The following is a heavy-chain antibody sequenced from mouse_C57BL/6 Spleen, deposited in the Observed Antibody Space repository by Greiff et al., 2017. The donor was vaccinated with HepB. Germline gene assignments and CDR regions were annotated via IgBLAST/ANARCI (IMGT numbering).Heavy chain of an antibody. Sequence: QVQLQQPGAELVKPGASVKMSCKASGYTFTSYWITWVKQRPGQGLEWIGDIYPGSGSTNYNEKFKSKATLAVATSSSTAYMQLSSLTSEDSAVYYCAEKNSIYAMDYWGQGTSVTVSS. CDR2: IYPGSGST. V-gene: IGHV1-55*01. J-gene: IGHJ4*01. CDR3: AEKNSIYAMDY. CDR1: GYTFTSYW.